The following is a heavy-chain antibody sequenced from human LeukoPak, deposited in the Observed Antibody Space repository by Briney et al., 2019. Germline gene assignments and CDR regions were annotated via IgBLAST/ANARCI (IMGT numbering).Heavy chain of an antibody. CDR2: ISYDGSNK. Sequence: GGSLRLSCAASGFTFSSYAMHWVRQAPSKGLEWVAVISYDGSNKYYADSVKGRFTISRDNSKNTLYLQMNSLRAEDTAVYYCASSSGSYYRYYYGMDVWGQGTTVTVSS. D-gene: IGHD3-10*01. V-gene: IGHV3-30*04. CDR1: GFTFSSYA. CDR3: ASSSGSYYRYYYGMDV. J-gene: IGHJ6*02.